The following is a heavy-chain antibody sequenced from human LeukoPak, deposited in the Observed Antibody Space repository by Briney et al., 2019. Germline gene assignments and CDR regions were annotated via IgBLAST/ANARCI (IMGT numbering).Heavy chain of an antibody. V-gene: IGHV1-69*13. CDR1: GCTFSSYA. Sequence: SVKVSCKASGCTFSSYAISWVRQAPGQGLEWMGGIIPIFGTANYAQKFQGRVTITADESTSTAYMELSSLRSEDTAVYYCARELPSGVVISSDYYYGMDVWGQGTTVTVSS. J-gene: IGHJ6*02. CDR3: ARELPSGVVISSDYYYGMDV. D-gene: IGHD3-3*01. CDR2: IIPIFGTA.